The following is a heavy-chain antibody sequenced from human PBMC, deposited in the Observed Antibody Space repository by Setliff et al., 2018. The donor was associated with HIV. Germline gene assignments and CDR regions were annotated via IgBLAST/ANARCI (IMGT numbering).Heavy chain of an antibody. Sequence: SVKVSCKASGGTFSTYGLSWVRQAPGQGLEWMGGIIPLFDTSNYAQKFQGRVTITADESTSTAYMELSSLTSEDSAVYYCAADPQTGTTSYDAFDIWGQGTVVTVSS. V-gene: IGHV1-69*13. J-gene: IGHJ3*02. CDR2: IIPLFDTS. CDR1: GGTFSTYG. CDR3: AADPQTGTTSYDAFDI. D-gene: IGHD1-7*01.